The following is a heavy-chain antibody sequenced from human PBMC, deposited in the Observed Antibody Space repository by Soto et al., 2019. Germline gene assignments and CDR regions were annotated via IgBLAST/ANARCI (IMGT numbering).Heavy chain of an antibody. D-gene: IGHD2-8*02. J-gene: IGHJ3*02. CDR3: ATDLGLVGAFDI. CDR1: GYTLTELS. V-gene: IGHV1-24*01. CDR2: FDPEDGET. Sequence: GASVKVSCKVSGYTLTELSMHWVRQAPGKGLEWMGGFDPEDGETIYAQKFQGRVTMTEDTSTDTAYMELSSLRSEDTAVYYCATDLGLVGAFDIWGQGTMVTVS.